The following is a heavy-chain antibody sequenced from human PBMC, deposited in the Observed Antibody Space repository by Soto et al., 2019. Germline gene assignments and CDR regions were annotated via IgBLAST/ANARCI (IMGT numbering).Heavy chain of an antibody. V-gene: IGHV3-30*18. D-gene: IGHD2-2*01. Sequence: QVQLVESGGGVVQPGRSLRLSCAAPGFTFSSYGMHWVRQAPGKGLEWVAVISYDGSNKYYADSVKGRFTISRDNSKNTLYLQMNSLRAEDTAVYYCAKSIVVVPAVPRAYYYYGMDVWGQGTTVTVSS. CDR2: ISYDGSNK. J-gene: IGHJ6*02. CDR3: AKSIVVVPAVPRAYYYYGMDV. CDR1: GFTFSSYG.